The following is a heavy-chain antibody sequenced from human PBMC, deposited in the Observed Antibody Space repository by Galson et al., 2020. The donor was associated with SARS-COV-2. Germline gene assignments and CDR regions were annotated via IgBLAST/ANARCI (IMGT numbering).Heavy chain of an antibody. V-gene: IGHV4-4*02. CDR1: GDSTSSSRW. Sequence: SETLSLTCGVSGDSTSSSRWWSWVRQPPGKGLEWIGEIYYSGATRYNPSLKNRVTISVDKAKHQFSLKLVSVTAADTAVYYCAGGRDHHYGSAHYNPSFENSYFYMAVWGKGTTVIVSS. CDR2: IYYSGAT. D-gene: IGHD3-10*01. J-gene: IGHJ6*03. CDR3: AGGRDHHYGSAHYNPSFENSYFYMAV.